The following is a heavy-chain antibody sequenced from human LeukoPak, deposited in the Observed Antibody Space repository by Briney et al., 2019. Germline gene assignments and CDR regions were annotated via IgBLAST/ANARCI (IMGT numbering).Heavy chain of an antibody. CDR3: ARGLCSRLRGGGY. D-gene: IGHD3-10*01. V-gene: IGHV4-34*01. CDR1: GGSFSGYY. CDR2: INHSGST. Sequence: PSETLSLTCAVYGGSFSGYYWSWIRQPPGKGLEWIGEINHSGSTNYNPSLKSRVTISVDTSKNQFSLKLSSVTAADTAVYYCARGLCSRLRGGGYWGQGTLVTVSS. J-gene: IGHJ4*02.